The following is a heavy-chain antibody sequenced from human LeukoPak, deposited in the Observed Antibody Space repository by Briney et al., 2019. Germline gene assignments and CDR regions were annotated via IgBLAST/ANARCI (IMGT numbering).Heavy chain of an antibody. CDR2: IYYSGRT. D-gene: IGHD6-13*01. CDR3: VRGGSSSWPYYYYYMDV. Sequence: SETLSLTCTVSGGSISSSSYYWGWIRQPPGKGLEWIGSIYYSGRTYYNPSLRGRVTISVDTSKNQFSLNLNSVTAADTAVYYCVRGGSSSWPYYYYYMDVWGKGTTVTVSS. V-gene: IGHV4-39*07. CDR1: GGSISSSSYY. J-gene: IGHJ6*03.